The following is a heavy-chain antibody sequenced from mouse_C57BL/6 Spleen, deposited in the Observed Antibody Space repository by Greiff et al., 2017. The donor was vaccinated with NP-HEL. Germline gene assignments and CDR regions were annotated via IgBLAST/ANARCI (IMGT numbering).Heavy chain of an antibody. V-gene: IGHV5-9-1*02. CDR3: TRGDGYPFAY. D-gene: IGHD2-3*01. CDR2: ISSGGDYF. CDR1: GFTFSSYA. J-gene: IGHJ3*01. Sequence: EVKLVESGEGLVKPGGSLKLSCAASGFTFSSYAMSWVRQTPEKRLEWVAYISSGGDYFYYADTVKGRFTISRDNARNTLYLQMSSLKSEDTAMYYCTRGDGYPFAYWGKGTLVTVSA.